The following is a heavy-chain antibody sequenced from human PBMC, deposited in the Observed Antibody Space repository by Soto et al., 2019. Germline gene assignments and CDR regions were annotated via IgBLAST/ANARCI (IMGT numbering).Heavy chain of an antibody. V-gene: IGHV4-34*01. CDR3: ARVRYNWNYGRYYSYYGMDV. CDR1: GGSFSGYY. J-gene: IGHJ6*02. CDR2: INHSGST. Sequence: PSETLSLTCAVYGGSFSGYYWSWIRQPPGKGLEWIGEINHSGSTNYNPSLKSRVTISVDTSKDQFSLKLSSVTAADTAVYYCARVRYNWNYGRYYSYYGMDVWGQGTTVTVFS. D-gene: IGHD1-7*01.